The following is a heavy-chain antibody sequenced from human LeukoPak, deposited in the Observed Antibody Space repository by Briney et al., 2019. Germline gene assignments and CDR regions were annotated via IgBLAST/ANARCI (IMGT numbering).Heavy chain of an antibody. J-gene: IGHJ4*02. D-gene: IGHD3-22*01. CDR1: GFTFSSYA. Sequence: PGGSLRLSCAASGFTFSSYAMSWVRQAPGKGLEWVSAISGSGGSTYYADSVKGRFTISRDNSKNTLYLQMNSLRAEDTAVYYCAKKEASAYYYDSSGYFFDYWGQGTLVTVSS. V-gene: IGHV3-23*01. CDR2: ISGSGGST. CDR3: AKKEASAYYYDSSGYFFDY.